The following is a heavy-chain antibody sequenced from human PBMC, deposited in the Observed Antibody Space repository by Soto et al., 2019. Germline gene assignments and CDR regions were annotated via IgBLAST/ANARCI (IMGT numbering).Heavy chain of an antibody. D-gene: IGHD2-2*03. Sequence: VQLLESGGGLVQPGGSLRLSCAASGFTFSSYAMSWVRQAPGKGLEWVSAISGSGGSTYYADSVKGRFTISRDNSKNTLYLQMNSLRAEDTAVYYCAKDGYCSSTSCYFPFDIWGQGTMVTVSS. CDR3: AKDGYCSSTSCYFPFDI. V-gene: IGHV3-23*01. CDR2: ISGSGGST. CDR1: GFTFSSYA. J-gene: IGHJ3*02.